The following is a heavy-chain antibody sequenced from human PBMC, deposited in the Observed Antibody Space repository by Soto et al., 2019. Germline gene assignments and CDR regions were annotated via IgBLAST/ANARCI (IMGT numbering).Heavy chain of an antibody. CDR1: RGSFSASG. CDR3: ARSGYSYGPNID. D-gene: IGHD5-18*01. J-gene: IGHJ4*02. Sequence: QVQLVQSGAEVQKPGSSVKVSCRAARGSFSASGFSWVRQAPGQGLEWVGGFIHIFGTANYAPKFQDRVTMTADESTSTVYMALSSLKSEDTAMYYCARSGYSYGPNIDWGQGTLVTVSS. V-gene: IGHV1-69*01. CDR2: FIHIFGTA.